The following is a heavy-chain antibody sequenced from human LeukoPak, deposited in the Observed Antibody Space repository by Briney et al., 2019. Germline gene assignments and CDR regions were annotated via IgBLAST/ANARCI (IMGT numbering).Heavy chain of an antibody. CDR3: ARREGAAAGKAFDP. Sequence: GESLKISCKASGYSFTNYWIGWVRQMPGKGLEWMGIIYPGDSDTRYSPPFEGQVTISADKSISTAYLQWSSLKASDTVMYYCARREGAAAGKAFDPWGQGTLVTVSS. CDR2: IYPGDSDT. D-gene: IGHD6-13*01. V-gene: IGHV5-51*01. J-gene: IGHJ5*02. CDR1: GYSFTNYW.